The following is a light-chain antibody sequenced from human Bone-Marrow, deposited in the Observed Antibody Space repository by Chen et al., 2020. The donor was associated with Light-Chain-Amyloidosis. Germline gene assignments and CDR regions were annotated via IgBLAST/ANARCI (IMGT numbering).Light chain of an antibody. CDR3: QQRSNWPPSLT. CDR2: DTS. V-gene: IGKV3-11*01. CDR1: QSASSY. J-gene: IGKJ4*01. Sequence: IVLTQSPPTLSLSPGERATLSCRTSQSASSYFAWYQQKSGQAPRLLIYDTSKRATSIPARFSGSGSGTDFTRTISSLEPEDFEVYYCQQRSNWPPSLTFGGGTKVEIK.